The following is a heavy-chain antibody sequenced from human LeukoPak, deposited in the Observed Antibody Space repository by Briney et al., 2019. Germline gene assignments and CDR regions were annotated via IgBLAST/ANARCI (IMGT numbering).Heavy chain of an antibody. D-gene: IGHD5-12*01. J-gene: IGHJ6*02. CDR3: ARDTVATISRYYYYGMDV. CDR2: IWYDGSNK. Sequence: GRSLRLSCAASGFTFSSYGMHWVRQAPGKGLEWVAVIWYDGSNKYYADSVKGRFTSSRDNSKNTLYLQMNSLRAEDTAVYYCARDTVATISRYYYYGMDVWGQGTTVTVSS. CDR1: GFTFSSYG. V-gene: IGHV3-33*01.